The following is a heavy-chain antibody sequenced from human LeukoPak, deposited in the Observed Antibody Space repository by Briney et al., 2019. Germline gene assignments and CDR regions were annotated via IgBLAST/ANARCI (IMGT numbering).Heavy chain of an antibody. CDR2: IYYSGST. CDR3: ARRVDSSGYSNVIFDY. V-gene: IGHV4-39*01. CDR1: GGSISSSSYY. D-gene: IGHD5-12*01. J-gene: IGHJ4*02. Sequence: SETLSLTCTVSGGSISSSSYYWGWIRQPPGKGLEWIGSIYYSGSTYYNPSLKSRVTISVDTSKNQFSLKLSSVTAADTAVYYCARRVDSSGYSNVIFDYWGQGTLVTVSS.